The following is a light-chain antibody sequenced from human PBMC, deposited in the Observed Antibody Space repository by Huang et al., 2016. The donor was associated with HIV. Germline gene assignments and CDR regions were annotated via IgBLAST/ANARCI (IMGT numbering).Light chain of an antibody. Sequence: DIQMTQSPSTLSASVGDRVNLTCRASQSISSRLAWYQQKPGRAPTLLIDDASSLQSGVPSRFSGSGSETEFTLTITSRQPENFATYYCKQYDTSPLTVGGGTKVEIK. CDR2: DAS. CDR1: QSISSR. V-gene: IGKV1-5*01. CDR3: KQYDTSPLT. J-gene: IGKJ4*01.